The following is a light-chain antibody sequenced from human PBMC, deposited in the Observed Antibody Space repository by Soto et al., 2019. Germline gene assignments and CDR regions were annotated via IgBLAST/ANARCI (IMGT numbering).Light chain of an antibody. CDR2: AAS. Sequence: DIQLTQSLSSLSASVGDRVTLTCRAIQSISSYLNWYQQKPGKAPKLLIYAASSLQSGVPPRFSGSGSGTEFTLTISSLQPDDFATYYCQQYNSYSPEWTFGQGTKVDIK. CDR3: QQYNSYSPEWT. CDR1: QSISSY. J-gene: IGKJ1*01. V-gene: IGKV1-5*01.